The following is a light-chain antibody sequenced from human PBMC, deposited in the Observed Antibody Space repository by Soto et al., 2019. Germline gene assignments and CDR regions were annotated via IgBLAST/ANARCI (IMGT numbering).Light chain of an antibody. V-gene: IGLV2-14*01. Sequence: QSALTQPASVSGSPGQSITISCTGTSSDVGGYNYVSWYQQHPGKAPKLMIYEVSNRPSGVSNRFSGSKSGNTASLTISGLQAEDEGDYYFSSFTSINTWVFGGGTKLTVL. J-gene: IGLJ3*02. CDR1: SSDVGGYNY. CDR3: SSFTSINTWV. CDR2: EVS.